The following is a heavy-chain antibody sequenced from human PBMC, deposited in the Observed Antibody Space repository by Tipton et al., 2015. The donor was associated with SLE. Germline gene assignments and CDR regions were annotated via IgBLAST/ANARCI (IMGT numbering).Heavy chain of an antibody. CDR2: ISYDGSNK. D-gene: IGHD1-1*01. V-gene: IGHV3-30*04. CDR3: ARDPVQLERFFDY. CDR1: GFIFDDYA. J-gene: IGHJ4*02. Sequence: SLRLSCAASGFIFDDYAMHWVRQAPGKGLEWVAVISYDGSNKYYADSVKGRFTISRDNSKNTLYLQMNSLRAEDTAVYYCARDPVQLERFFDYWGQGTLVTVSS.